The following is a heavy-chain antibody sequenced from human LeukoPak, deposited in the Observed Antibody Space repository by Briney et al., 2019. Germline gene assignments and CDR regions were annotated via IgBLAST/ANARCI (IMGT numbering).Heavy chain of an antibody. Sequence: GGSLRLSCAASRTTFIHYWMSWVRQAPGKGLEWVANINQDGSEKYYVDAVKGRFIISRDNAENSVYLHMNSLRADDTAVYYCARDVRNRVGLNYYHQYMDVWGKGTTVTASS. V-gene: IGHV3-7*01. J-gene: IGHJ6*03. CDR3: ARDVRNRVGLNYYHQYMDV. D-gene: IGHD1-26*01. CDR2: INQDGSEK. CDR1: RTTFIHYW.